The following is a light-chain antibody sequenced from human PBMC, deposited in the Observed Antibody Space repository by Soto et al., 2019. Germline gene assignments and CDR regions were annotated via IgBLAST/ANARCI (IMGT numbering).Light chain of an antibody. CDR1: QSVSSY. V-gene: IGKV3-20*01. CDR2: GAS. J-gene: IGKJ3*01. CDR3: QQYGSSPFT. Sequence: EIVLTQSPDTLSLSPGERATLSCRASQSVSSYLAWYQQKPGQAPRLLIYGASSRATGIPDRFSGSGSGTDFTLTISRLEPEYFAVYYCQQYGSSPFTFGPGTKVDIK.